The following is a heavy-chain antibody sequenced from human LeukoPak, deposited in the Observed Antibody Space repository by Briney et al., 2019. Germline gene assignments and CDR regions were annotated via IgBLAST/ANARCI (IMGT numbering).Heavy chain of an antibody. CDR3: ARFSTVVTPHGLDM. CDR1: GYSFTTYW. D-gene: IGHD4-23*01. V-gene: IGHV5-51*01. CDR2: IYPGDSDT. J-gene: IGHJ3*02. Sequence: GESLKISCKVSGYSFTTYWIGWVRQMPGKGLEWMGIIYPGDSDTRYSPSFQGQVTISADKSSSTAYLQWNSLKASDTAMYYCARFSTVVTPHGLDMWGQGTMVTVSS.